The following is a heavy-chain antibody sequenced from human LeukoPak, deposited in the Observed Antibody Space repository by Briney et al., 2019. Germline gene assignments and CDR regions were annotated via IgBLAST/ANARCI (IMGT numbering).Heavy chain of an antibody. J-gene: IGHJ4*02. D-gene: IGHD3-16*01. CDR3: ARDRPDYFGDFSHYFDY. CDR1: GYTFTSYY. Sequence: ASVKVSCKASGYTFTSYYMHWVRQAPGQGLEWMGIINPSGGSTSYAQKFQGRVTMTRDTSTSTVYMELSSLRSEDTAVYYCARDRPDYFGDFSHYFDYWGQGTLVTVSS. CDR2: INPSGGST. V-gene: IGHV1-46*01.